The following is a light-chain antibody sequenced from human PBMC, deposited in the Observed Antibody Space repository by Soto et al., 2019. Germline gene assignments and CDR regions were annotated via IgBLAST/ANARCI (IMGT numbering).Light chain of an antibody. V-gene: IGKV4-1*01. J-gene: IGKJ1*01. CDR3: QQDYSTSWT. CDR2: WAS. Sequence: DIVMTQSPDSLAVSLGERATINCKSSQSVLYSSNNKNYLAWYQQKPGQPPKLLIYWASTRESGVPDRFSGSGSGTDFTLTISILQAEDVAVYYCQQDYSTSWTLGQGTKVEI. CDR1: QSVLYSSNNKNY.